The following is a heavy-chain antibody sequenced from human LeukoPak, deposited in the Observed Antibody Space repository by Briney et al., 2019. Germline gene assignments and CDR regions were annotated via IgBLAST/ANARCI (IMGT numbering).Heavy chain of an antibody. Sequence: PSETLSLTCTVSGGSINSGGYYWSWIRQHPGKGLEWIGYISYSGSTYYNPSLKSRLTISLDTSKNQFSLRLSSVSAADTAVYYCARGGYSYGAFDYWGQGTLVTVSS. V-gene: IGHV4-31*03. CDR3: ARGGYSYGAFDY. D-gene: IGHD5-18*01. CDR1: GGSINSGGYY. J-gene: IGHJ4*02. CDR2: ISYSGST.